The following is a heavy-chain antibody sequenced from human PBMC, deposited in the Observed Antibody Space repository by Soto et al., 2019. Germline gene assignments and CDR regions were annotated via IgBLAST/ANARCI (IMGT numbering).Heavy chain of an antibody. CDR1: GFTFSDYY. V-gene: IGHV3-11*01. D-gene: IGHD4-17*01. J-gene: IGHJ6*04. Sequence: QVQLVESGGGLVKPGGSLRLSCAASGFTFSDYYMSWIRQAPGKGLEWVSYISSSGSTIYYADSVKGRFTISRDNAKNSLYQQMNSLGAEYTAVKYCTRTTVTPHSAMDVWGKGTTITVSS. CDR3: TRTTVTPHSAMDV. CDR2: ISSSGSTI.